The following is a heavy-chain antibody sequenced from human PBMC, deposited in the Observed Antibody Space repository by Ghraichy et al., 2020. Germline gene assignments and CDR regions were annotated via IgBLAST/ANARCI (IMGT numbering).Heavy chain of an antibody. J-gene: IGHJ4*02. D-gene: IGHD6-19*01. CDR1: GFTFSRYW. Sequence: ESLNISCAASGFTFSRYWMSWVRQAPGKGLELVANIKEDGSEKYYVDSVKGRFIISRDNAKNSLYLQMNSLRAEDTALYYCARDPWIREWLDWGQGTLVTVSS. V-gene: IGHV3-7*03. CDR2: IKEDGSEK. CDR3: ARDPWIREWLD.